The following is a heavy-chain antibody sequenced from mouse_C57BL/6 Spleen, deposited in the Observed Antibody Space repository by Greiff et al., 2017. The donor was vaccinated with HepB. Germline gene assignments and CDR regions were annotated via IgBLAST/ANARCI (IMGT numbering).Heavy chain of an antibody. V-gene: IGHV1-74*01. CDR3: AIWDYYGSSYGFAY. D-gene: IGHD1-1*01. CDR2: IHPSDSDT. J-gene: IGHJ3*01. CDR1: GYTFTSYW. Sequence: QVQLKQPGAELVKPGASVKVSCKASGYTFTSYWMHWVKQRPGQGLEWIGRIHPSDSDTNYNQKFKGKATLTVDKSSSTAYMQLSSLTSEDSAVYYCAIWDYYGSSYGFAYWGQGTLVTVSA.